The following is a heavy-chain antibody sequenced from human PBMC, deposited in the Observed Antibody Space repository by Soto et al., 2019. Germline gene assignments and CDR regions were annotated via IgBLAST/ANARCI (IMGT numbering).Heavy chain of an antibody. J-gene: IGHJ2*01. V-gene: IGHV2-26*01. D-gene: IGHD2-21*02. Sequence: QVTLKESGPVLVKPRETLTLTCTVSGFSLSNARMGVSWIRQPPGKALEWLAHIFSNDEKSYSTSLKSRLTISKDTSKSQVVLTMTNMDPVDTATYYCARIVVVTAEHWYFDLWGRGTLVTVSS. CDR1: GFSLSNARMG. CDR3: ARIVVVTAEHWYFDL. CDR2: IFSNDEK.